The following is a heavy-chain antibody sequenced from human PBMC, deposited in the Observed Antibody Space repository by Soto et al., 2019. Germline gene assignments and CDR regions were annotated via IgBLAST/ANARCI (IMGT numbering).Heavy chain of an antibody. CDR2: INIGNGNT. CDR3: AREPLCGGRCYDNYFDP. D-gene: IGHD2-15*01. Sequence: ASVKVSCKASGYTFTYYPIHWVRQAPGQRLEWMGWINIGNGNTASSQKFQDRVTITRETSASTAYMELTSLRSEDTAVYYGAREPLCGGRCYDNYFDPWGQGTLVTVSS. V-gene: IGHV1-3*04. CDR1: GYTFTYYP. J-gene: IGHJ5*02.